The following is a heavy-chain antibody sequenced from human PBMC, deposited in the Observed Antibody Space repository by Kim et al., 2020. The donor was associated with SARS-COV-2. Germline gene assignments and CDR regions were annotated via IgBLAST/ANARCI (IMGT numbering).Heavy chain of an antibody. D-gene: IGHD3-3*01. CDR2: IWYDGSNK. CDR3: AREALEMATSTHYYYYGMDV. V-gene: IGHV3-33*01. CDR1: GFTFSSYG. J-gene: IGHJ6*02. Sequence: GGSLRLSCAASGFTFSSYGMHWVRQAPGKGLEWVAVIWYDGSNKYYADSVKGRFTISRDNSKNTLYLQMNSLRAEDTAVYYCAREALEMATSTHYYYYGMDVWGQGTTVTVSS.